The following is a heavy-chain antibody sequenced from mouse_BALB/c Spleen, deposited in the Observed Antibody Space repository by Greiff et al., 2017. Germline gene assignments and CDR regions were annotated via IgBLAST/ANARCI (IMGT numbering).Heavy chain of an antibody. J-gene: IGHJ4*01. D-gene: IGHD2-14*01. V-gene: IGHV1-54*01. Sequence: QVQLQQSGAELVRPGTSVKVSCKASGYAFTNYLIEWVKQRPGQGLEWIGVINPGSGGTNYNEKFKGKATLTADKSSSTAYMQLSSLTSDDSAVYFCARRYRYDNYAMDYWGQGTSVTVSS. CDR1: GYAFTNYL. CDR3: ARRYRYDNYAMDY. CDR2: INPGSGGT.